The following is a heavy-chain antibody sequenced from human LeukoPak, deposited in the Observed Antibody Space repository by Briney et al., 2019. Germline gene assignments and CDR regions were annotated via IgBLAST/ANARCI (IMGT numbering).Heavy chain of an antibody. J-gene: IGHJ4*02. Sequence: PGGSLRLSCAASGFTFSSYAMHWVRQAPGKGLEYVSAISSNGGSTYYANSVKGRFTISRDNSKNTLYLQMGSLRAEDMAVYYCARARSDTAMVADYWGQGTLVTVSS. CDR2: ISSNGGST. D-gene: IGHD5-18*01. V-gene: IGHV3-64*01. CDR1: GFTFSSYA. CDR3: ARARSDTAMVADY.